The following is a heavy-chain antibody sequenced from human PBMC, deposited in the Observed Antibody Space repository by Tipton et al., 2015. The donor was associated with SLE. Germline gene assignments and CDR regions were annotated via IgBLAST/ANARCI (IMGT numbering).Heavy chain of an antibody. J-gene: IGHJ4*02. CDR1: GHSVSRDYY. CDR2: IYYTGTT. V-gene: IGHV4-38-2*01. D-gene: IGHD6-13*01. CDR3: ATYVAIAAADIDY. Sequence: TLSLTCAVSGHSVSRDYYWGWNRQPPGKGLEWIGSIYYTGTTYYNPSLKSRVTISFDTSKNPFSLKLSSVTAADTAVYFCATYVAIAAADIDYWGQGTLVSVSS.